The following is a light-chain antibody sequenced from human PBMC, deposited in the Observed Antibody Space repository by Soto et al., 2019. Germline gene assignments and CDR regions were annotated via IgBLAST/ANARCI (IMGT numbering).Light chain of an antibody. CDR2: DVT. J-gene: IGLJ2*01. CDR3: CSYAGSDILI. V-gene: IGLV2-11*01. Sequence: QSVLTQPRSVSGSPGQSVTISCTGTSSDVGGYNYVSWYQRHPGKAPKLIISDVTKRPSGAPDRFSGSKSGNTASLTISGLQAEDEADYDCCSYAGSDILIFGGGTKLTVL. CDR1: SSDVGGYNY.